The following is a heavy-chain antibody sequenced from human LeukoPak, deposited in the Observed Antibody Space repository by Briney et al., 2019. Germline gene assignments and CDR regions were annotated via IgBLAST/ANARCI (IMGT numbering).Heavy chain of an antibody. CDR1: GYTFTSYG. D-gene: IGHD1-26*01. J-gene: IGHJ4*02. V-gene: IGHV1-18*01. Sequence: ASVKVSCKASGYTFTSYGISWVRQAPGQGLEWMGWISAYNGNTNYAQKLQGRVTMATDTSTSTVYMELSSLRSDDTAVYYCARMSGLLGVYFDYWGQGTLVTVSS. CDR3: ARMSGLLGVYFDY. CDR2: ISAYNGNT.